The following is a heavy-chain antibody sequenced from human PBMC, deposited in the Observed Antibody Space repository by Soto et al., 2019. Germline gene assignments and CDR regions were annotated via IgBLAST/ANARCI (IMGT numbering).Heavy chain of an antibody. V-gene: IGHV3-21*01. D-gene: IGHD2-15*01. CDR3: ARGQDIVVVVAATDPRYYYMDV. CDR1: GFTFSSYS. Sequence: GGSLRLSCAASGFTFSSYSMNWVRQAPGKGLEWVSSISSSSSYIYYADSVKGRFTISRDNAKNSLYLQMNSLRAEDTAVYYCARGQDIVVVVAATDPRYYYMDVWGKWTTVTVSS. J-gene: IGHJ6*03. CDR2: ISSSSSYI.